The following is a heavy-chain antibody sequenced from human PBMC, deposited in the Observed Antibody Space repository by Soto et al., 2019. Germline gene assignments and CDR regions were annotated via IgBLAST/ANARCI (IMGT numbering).Heavy chain of an antibody. CDR1: GFTFSSYG. V-gene: IGHV3-33*01. Sequence: GGSLRLSCAVSGFTFSSYGMHWVRQAPGKGLEWVAVIWYDGSNKYYADSVKGRFTISRDNSKNTLYLQMNSLRAEDTAVYYCARVLKTYYYGSARNPLGYWGQGTLVTVSS. J-gene: IGHJ4*02. CDR2: IWYDGSNK. D-gene: IGHD3-10*01. CDR3: ARVLKTYYYGSARNPLGY.